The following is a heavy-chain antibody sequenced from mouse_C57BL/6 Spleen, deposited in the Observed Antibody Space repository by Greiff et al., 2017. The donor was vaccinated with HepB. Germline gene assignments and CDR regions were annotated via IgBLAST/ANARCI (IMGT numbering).Heavy chain of an antibody. CDR2: INPNNGGT. D-gene: IGHD1-1*01. CDR3: ARSGGREGFAY. Sequence: VQLQQSGPELVKPGASVKISCKASGYTFTDYYMNWVKQSHGKSLEWIGDINPNNGGTSYNQKFKGKATLTVDKSSSTAYMELRSLTSEDSAVYYCARSGGREGFAYWGQGTLVTVSA. J-gene: IGHJ3*01. CDR1: GYTFTDYY. V-gene: IGHV1-26*01.